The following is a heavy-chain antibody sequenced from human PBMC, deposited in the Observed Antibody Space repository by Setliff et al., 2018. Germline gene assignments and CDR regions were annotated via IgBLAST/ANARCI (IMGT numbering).Heavy chain of an antibody. J-gene: IGHJ4*02. CDR2: INHRGST. V-gene: IGHV4-34*01. CDR1: GDSFSAYY. CDR3: ARVRVVQGYYEFDY. D-gene: IGHD3-16*01. Sequence: PSETLSLTCAVYGDSFSAYYWSWLRQPTGKGLEWSEEINHRGSTNYSPSLRSRVTMTVDTSKKQLSLKLSSVTAADTPMYYCARVRVVQGYYEFDYSGQRTLVTVSS.